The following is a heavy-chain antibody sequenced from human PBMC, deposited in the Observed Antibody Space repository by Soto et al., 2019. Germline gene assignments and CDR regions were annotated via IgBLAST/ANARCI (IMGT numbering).Heavy chain of an antibody. D-gene: IGHD6-13*01. CDR3: AKSYSSNWYDYFDY. V-gene: IGHV3-23*01. CDR1: EFTFSTYA. J-gene: IGHJ4*02. CDR2: ISGSGGST. Sequence: AGGSLRLSCAASEFTFSTYAMSWVRQAPGKGLEWVSAISGSGGSTYYADSVKGRFTISRDTPKNTLYLQMNSLRAEDTALYYCAKSYSSNWYDYFDYWGQGTLVTVSS.